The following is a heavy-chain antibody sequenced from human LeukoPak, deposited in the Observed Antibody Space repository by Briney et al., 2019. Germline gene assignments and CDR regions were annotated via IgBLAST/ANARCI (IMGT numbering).Heavy chain of an antibody. D-gene: IGHD3-10*01. CDR2: ISSSSSTI. V-gene: IGHV3-48*02. CDR1: GFTFSSYS. J-gene: IGHJ4*02. CDR3: ARKFRGSGSYYFDY. Sequence: GRSLRLSCAASGFTFSSYSMNWVRQAPGKGLEWVSYISSSSSTIYYADSVKGRFTISRDNAKNSLYLQMNSLRDEDTAVYYCARKFRGSGSYYFDYWGQGTLVTVSS.